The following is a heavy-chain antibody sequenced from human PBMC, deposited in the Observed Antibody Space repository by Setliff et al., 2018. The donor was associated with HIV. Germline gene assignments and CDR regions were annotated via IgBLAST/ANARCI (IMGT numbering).Heavy chain of an antibody. Sequence: SETLSLTCTVSGDSINSGNYYWSWIRQHPGKGLEWIGYIYYSGSTYYSPSLKSRVTISEDSSKNQFSLKMRSVTAADTAVYYCATSPAGEILGSRPFYFDYWGQGTLVTVSS. J-gene: IGHJ4*02. CDR3: ATSPAGEILGSRPFYFDY. D-gene: IGHD3-10*01. CDR1: GDSINSGNYY. CDR2: IYYSGST. V-gene: IGHV4-31*03.